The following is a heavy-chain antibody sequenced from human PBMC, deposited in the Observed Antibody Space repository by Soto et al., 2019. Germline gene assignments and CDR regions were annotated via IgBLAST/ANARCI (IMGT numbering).Heavy chain of an antibody. J-gene: IGHJ3*02. CDR3: ARAPSFREYSSSFYAFDI. CDR2: INPSGGST. Sequence: ASVKVSCKASGYTFTSYYMHWVRQAPGQGLEWMGIINPSGGSTSYAQKFQGRVTMTRDTSTSTVYMELSSLRSEDTAVYYCARAPSFREYSSSFYAFDIWGQGTMVTVSS. V-gene: IGHV1-46*01. CDR1: GYTFTSYY. D-gene: IGHD6-6*01.